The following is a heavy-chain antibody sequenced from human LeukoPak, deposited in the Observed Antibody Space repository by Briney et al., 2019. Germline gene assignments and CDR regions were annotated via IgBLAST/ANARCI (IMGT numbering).Heavy chain of an antibody. CDR1: VGTFSSYA. D-gene: IGHD3-10*01. CDR3: TRGFGDHHDYAF. J-gene: IGHJ4*02. Sequence: SVKVSCTASVGTFSSYAISWVRQAPGQGLEWMGGIIPIFGTANYAQKFQGRVTITADESTSTACMELSSLRSKDTAVYYCTRGFGDHHDYAFWGQGTLVTVSS. CDR2: IIPIFGTA. V-gene: IGHV1-69*13.